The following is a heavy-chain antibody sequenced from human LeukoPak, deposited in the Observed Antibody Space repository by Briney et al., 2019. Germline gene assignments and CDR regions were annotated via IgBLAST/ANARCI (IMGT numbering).Heavy chain of an antibody. CDR3: ARERAYGDYGSYAFDI. Sequence: SETLSLTCTVSGGSISSYYWSWIRQPAGKGLEWIGRIYTSGSTNYNPSLKSRVTMSVDTSKNQFSLKLSSVTAADTAVYYCARERAYGDYGSYAFDIWGQGTMVTVSS. V-gene: IGHV4-4*07. J-gene: IGHJ3*02. CDR2: IYTSGST. CDR1: GGSISSYY. D-gene: IGHD4-17*01.